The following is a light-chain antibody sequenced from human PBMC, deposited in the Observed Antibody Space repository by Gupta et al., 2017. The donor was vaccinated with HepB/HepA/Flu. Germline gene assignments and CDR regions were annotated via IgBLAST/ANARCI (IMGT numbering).Light chain of an antibody. CDR2: GAS. J-gene: IGKJ4*01. Sequence: EIVLTQSPGTLSLSPGERATLSCRASQSFTSGYLAWYQQKPGQDPSLLIYGASRRATDIPARCMSSSSGTAYTLIISSLQPADYSVYYCHQQDNTFPLTFGEGTKVEIK. V-gene: IGKV3-20*01. CDR3: HQQDNTFPLT. CDR1: QSFTSGY.